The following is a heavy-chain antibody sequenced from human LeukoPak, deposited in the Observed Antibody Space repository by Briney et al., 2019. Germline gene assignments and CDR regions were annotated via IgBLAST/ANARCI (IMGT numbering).Heavy chain of an antibody. CDR1: GGSISGDY. CDR2: IYYSGSA. Sequence: SETLSLTCTVSGGSISGDYWSWIRQPPGKGLEWIGYIYYSGSANYNPSLKSRLIISVDTSKNQFSLKLSSVTAADTAVYYCARIGGIGGDYFDYWGQGTLVTVSS. D-gene: IGHD1-26*01. V-gene: IGHV4-59*01. CDR3: ARIGGIGGDYFDY. J-gene: IGHJ4*02.